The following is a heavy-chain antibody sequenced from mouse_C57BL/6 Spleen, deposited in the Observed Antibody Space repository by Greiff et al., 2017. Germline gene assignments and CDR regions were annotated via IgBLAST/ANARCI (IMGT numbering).Heavy chain of an antibody. V-gene: IGHV1-82*01. J-gene: IGHJ3*01. CDR2: IYPGDGDT. CDR1: GYAFSSSW. D-gene: IGHD1-1*02. Sequence: QVQLQQSGPELVKPGASVKISCKASGYAFSSSWMNWVKQRPGKGLEWIGRIYPGDGDTNYNGKFKGKATLTADKSSSTAYMQLSSLTSEDSAVXFGARDYGGGGVAYWGQGTLVTVSA. CDR3: ARDYGGGGVAY.